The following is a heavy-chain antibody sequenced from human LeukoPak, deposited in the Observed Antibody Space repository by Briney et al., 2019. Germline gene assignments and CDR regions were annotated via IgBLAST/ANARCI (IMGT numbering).Heavy chain of an antibody. D-gene: IGHD6-19*01. J-gene: IGHJ4*02. CDR1: GGAFSSYA. Sequence: GASVKVSCKASGGAFSSYAISWVRQAPGQGLEWMGRIIPILGIANYAQKFQGRVTITADKSTSTAYMELSSLRSEDTAVYYCARAPIAVAGNDYWGQGTLVTVSS. CDR2: IIPILGIA. V-gene: IGHV1-69*04. CDR3: ARAPIAVAGNDY.